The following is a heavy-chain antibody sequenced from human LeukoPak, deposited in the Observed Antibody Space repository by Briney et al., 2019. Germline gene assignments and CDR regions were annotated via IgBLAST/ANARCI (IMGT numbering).Heavy chain of an antibody. CDR3: ARGGAASYYYYCGMDV. D-gene: IGHD6-13*01. Sequence: SQTLSLTCTVSGGSISSGSYYWTWIRQPAGKGLEWIGRIYTSGSTNYNPSLKSRVTISVDTSKNQFSLKLSSVTAADTAVYYCARGGAASYYYYCGMDVWGQGTTVTVSS. CDR1: GGSISSGSYY. J-gene: IGHJ6*02. CDR2: IYTSGST. V-gene: IGHV4-61*02.